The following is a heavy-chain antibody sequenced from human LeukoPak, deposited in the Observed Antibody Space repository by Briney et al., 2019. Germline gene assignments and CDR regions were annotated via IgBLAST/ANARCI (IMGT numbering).Heavy chain of an antibody. CDR2: INQSGST. Sequence: SETLSLTCAVYGGSFSYYYWSWIRQPPGKGLEWIGEINQSGSTNYNPSLKSRVTLSVDTSKNQYSLKLSSVTAADTAVYYCATQILLCHYYWGQGTLVTVSS. V-gene: IGHV4-34*01. J-gene: IGHJ4*02. CDR1: GGSFSYYY. D-gene: IGHD2-2*01. CDR3: ATQILLCHYY.